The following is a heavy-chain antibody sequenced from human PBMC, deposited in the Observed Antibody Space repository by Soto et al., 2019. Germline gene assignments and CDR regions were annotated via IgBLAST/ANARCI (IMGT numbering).Heavy chain of an antibody. CDR3: ARPYYYDSSGYPTND. D-gene: IGHD3-22*01. Sequence: SVKVSCKASGGTFSSYAISWVRQAPGQGLEWMGRIIPFIGTANYAQKFQGRVTITADESTSTAYMELSSLRSEDTAVYYCARPYYYDSSGYPTNDWGQGTLVTVSS. J-gene: IGHJ4*02. CDR1: GGTFSSYA. CDR2: IIPFIGTA. V-gene: IGHV1-69*11.